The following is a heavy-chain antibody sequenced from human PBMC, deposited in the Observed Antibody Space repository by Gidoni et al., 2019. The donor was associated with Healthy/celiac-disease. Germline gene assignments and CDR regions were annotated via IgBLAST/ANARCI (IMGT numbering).Heavy chain of an antibody. J-gene: IGHJ4*02. CDR3: ARDYYDSSGFDYFDY. D-gene: IGHD3-22*01. CDR1: GFTVSSNY. V-gene: IGHV3-53*02. CDR2: IYSGGST. Sequence: EVQLVETGGGLIQPGGSLRLSCAASGFTVSSNYMSWVRQAPGKGLEWVSVIYSGGSTYYADSVKGRFTISRDNSKNTLYLQMNSLRAEDTAVYYCARDYYDSSGFDYFDYWGQGTLVTVSS.